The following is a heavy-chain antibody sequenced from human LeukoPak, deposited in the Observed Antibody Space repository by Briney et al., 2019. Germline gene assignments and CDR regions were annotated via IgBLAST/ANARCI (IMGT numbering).Heavy chain of an antibody. V-gene: IGHV1-18*01. CDR1: GYTFTSYA. CDR2: SSAYNGNT. Sequence: ASVKVSCKASGYTFTSYAISWVRQAPGQGLEWMGWSSAYNGNTNYAQNLQGRVTMTTDTSTSTAYMELRSPRSDDTAVYYCARVDISAGYFYWGQGTLVTVSS. J-gene: IGHJ4*02. CDR3: ARVDISAGYFY. D-gene: IGHD3-9*01.